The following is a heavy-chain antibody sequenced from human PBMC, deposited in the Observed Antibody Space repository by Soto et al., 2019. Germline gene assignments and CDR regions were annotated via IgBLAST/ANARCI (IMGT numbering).Heavy chain of an antibody. V-gene: IGHV3-30*18. J-gene: IGHJ4*02. D-gene: IGHD6-6*01. CDR2: ISYDGSNK. Sequence: GGSLRLSCAASGFTFSSYGMHWVRQAPGTGLEWVAVISYDGSNKYYADSVKGRFTISRDNSKNTLYLQMNSLTAEDTAVYYCAKDLVVGYSSSSWFDYWGQGTLVTVSS. CDR3: AKDLVVGYSSSSWFDY. CDR1: GFTFSSYG.